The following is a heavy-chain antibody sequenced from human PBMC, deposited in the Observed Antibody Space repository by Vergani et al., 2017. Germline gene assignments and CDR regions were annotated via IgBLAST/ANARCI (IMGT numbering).Heavy chain of an antibody. V-gene: IGHV3-7*01. CDR3: ARERLLVWDFDQ. Sequence: EVQLVESGGGLVQPGGSLRLSCAASGFMFSNYWMNWVRQAPGKGLEWVANIKEDGSEKYYVDSVKGRFTISRDNAKNSLYMQMNSLRAEDTAVYYCARERLLVWDFDQWGQGTLVTVSS. CDR2: IKEDGSEK. CDR1: GFMFSNYW. D-gene: IGHD1-26*01. J-gene: IGHJ4*02.